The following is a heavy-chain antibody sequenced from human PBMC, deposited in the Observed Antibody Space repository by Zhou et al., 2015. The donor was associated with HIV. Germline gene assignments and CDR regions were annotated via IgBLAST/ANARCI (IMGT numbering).Heavy chain of an antibody. J-gene: IGHJ4*02. Sequence: QVELVESGGDLVKLGGSLRLSCSGTGFVLSDFGVSWVRQPPGEGLEWLSYINVNGTVTHMTDSLRGRFTVSRDDVKKIVSLQMTRLTADDTGLYFCVREGNSQIPLWLEGFDVWGQGTPVTVSS. CDR3: VREGNSQIPLWLEGFDV. D-gene: IGHD3-10*01. V-gene: IGHV3-11*01. CDR2: INVNGTVT. CDR1: GFVLSDFG.